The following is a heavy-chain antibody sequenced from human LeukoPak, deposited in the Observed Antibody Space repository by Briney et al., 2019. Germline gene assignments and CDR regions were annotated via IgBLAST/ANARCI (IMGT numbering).Heavy chain of an antibody. CDR1: GGSLSGYY. J-gene: IGHJ5*02. D-gene: IGHD2-2*02. Sequence: PSETLSLTCADHGGSLSGYYWSWIRQPPGKGLEWIGEINHSGGTNYTPSLKRRVTISVDTSKTQFSLKRSSVTAADTAVYYCAKGRRGYCSSTSCYSGSRWFDPWGQGTLVTVSS. CDR3: AKGRRGYCSSTSCYSGSRWFDP. CDR2: INHSGGT. V-gene: IGHV4-34*01.